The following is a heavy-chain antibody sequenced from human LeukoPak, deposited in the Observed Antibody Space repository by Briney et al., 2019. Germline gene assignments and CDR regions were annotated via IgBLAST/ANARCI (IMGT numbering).Heavy chain of an antibody. CDR3: AKGQYCSGGSCPLDY. V-gene: IGHV3-23*01. D-gene: IGHD2-15*01. J-gene: IGHJ4*02. Sequence: GGSLRLSCAASGFTFHTYAMSWVRQAPGKGLEWVSVLSGSGGSTDYADSVEGRFTVSRDNSQNTVHLQMNNLRAEDTAVYYCAKGQYCSGGSCPLDYWGQGTLVTVSS. CDR2: LSGSGGST. CDR1: GFTFHTYA.